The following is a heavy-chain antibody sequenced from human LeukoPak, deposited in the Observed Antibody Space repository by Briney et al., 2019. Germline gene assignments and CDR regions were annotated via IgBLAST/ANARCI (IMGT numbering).Heavy chain of an antibody. V-gene: IGHV4-34*01. J-gene: IGHJ4*02. CDR1: GGSFSGYY. CDR3: ACAEQSSGFDY. D-gene: IGHD6-19*01. CDR2: INHSGST. Sequence: PSETLSLTCAVYGGSFSGYYWSWIRQPPGKGLEWIGEINHSGSTNYNPSLQSRVTISVDTSKNQFSLKLSSVTAADTAVYYCACAEQSSGFDYWGQGTLVTVSS.